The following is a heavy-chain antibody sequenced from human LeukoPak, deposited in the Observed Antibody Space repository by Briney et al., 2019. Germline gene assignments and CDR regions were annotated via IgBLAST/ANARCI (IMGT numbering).Heavy chain of an antibody. D-gene: IGHD2-8*01. Sequence: SETLSLTCTVSGGSVSSVVHYWSWIRQPPGKGVEWIGYIYYSGSTNYNPSLKSRVTISVDTSKNQFSLKLSSVTAADTAVYYCARNGAYSQDNWGQGTLVTVFS. J-gene: IGHJ4*02. CDR2: IYYSGST. CDR3: ARNGAYSQDN. CDR1: GGSVSSVVHY. V-gene: IGHV4-61*08.